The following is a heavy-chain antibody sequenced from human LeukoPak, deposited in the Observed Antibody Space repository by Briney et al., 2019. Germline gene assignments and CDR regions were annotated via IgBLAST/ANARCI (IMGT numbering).Heavy chain of an antibody. Sequence: GGSLRLSCAASGFNLRDYWMHWVRHAPGKGLVWVSRLGTDGTYTNYADSVTGRFTISRDNAKNTLYLQMDSLRAEDTSFYYCVRDPSNSGNWFDLWGQGTLVTVSS. CDR1: GFNLRDYW. V-gene: IGHV3-74*01. J-gene: IGHJ5*02. CDR3: VRDPSNSGNWFDL. CDR2: LGTDGTYT. D-gene: IGHD4-11*01.